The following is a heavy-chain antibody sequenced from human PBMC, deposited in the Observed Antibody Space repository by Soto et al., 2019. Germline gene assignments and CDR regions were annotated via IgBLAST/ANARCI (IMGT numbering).Heavy chain of an antibody. CDR2: ILHTGGT. D-gene: IGHD1-1*01. CDR3: AIIQCGEGSDY. CDR1: GGALSSGVFS. V-gene: IGHV4-30-2*01. Sequence: LSLTDYRCGGALSSGVFSWSWIRQPPGKGLEWIGYILHTGGTQYNPSLKSRVSMSVDKSKNQFSLHLTSVTAADTAVYYCAIIQCGEGSDYWVQRDLVTVS. J-gene: IGHJ4*02.